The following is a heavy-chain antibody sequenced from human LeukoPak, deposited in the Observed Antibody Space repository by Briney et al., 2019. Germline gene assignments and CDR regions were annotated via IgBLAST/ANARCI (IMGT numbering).Heavy chain of an antibody. CDR3: AKDAVRGSGRINWFDS. CDR2: ISGSGGST. CDR1: GFTFSSYA. D-gene: IGHD3-10*01. V-gene: IGHV3-23*01. J-gene: IGHJ5*01. Sequence: GGSLRLSCAASGFTFSSYAMSWVRQAPGKGLEWVSAISGSGGSTYYADSVKGRFTISRDNSKNTLYLQMNSLRAEDTAVYYCAKDAVRGSGRINWFDSWGQGTLVTVSS.